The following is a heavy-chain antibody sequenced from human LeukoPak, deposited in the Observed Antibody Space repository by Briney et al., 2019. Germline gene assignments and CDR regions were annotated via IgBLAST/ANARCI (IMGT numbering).Heavy chain of an antibody. CDR1: GGSFSTYY. D-gene: IGHD2-21*02. J-gene: IGHJ4*02. Sequence: SETLSLTCAVFGGSFSTYYWSWIRQPPGTGLEWIGEISHSGSTNYNPSLKSRVTISLDTSKNHFSLKLISVTAADTAVYYCARVKGVVTAILDYWGQGTLVTVSS. CDR3: ARVKGVVTAILDY. V-gene: IGHV4-34*01. CDR2: ISHSGST.